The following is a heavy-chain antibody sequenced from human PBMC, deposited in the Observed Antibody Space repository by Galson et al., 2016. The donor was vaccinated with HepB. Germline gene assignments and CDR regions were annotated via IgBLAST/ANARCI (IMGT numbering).Heavy chain of an antibody. J-gene: IGHJ4*02. CDR3: ARAPVILDGWNLSPFDF. CDR2: ISAYNGNT. V-gene: IGHV1-18*01. Sequence: SVKVSCRASGYAFASYGISWVREAPGQGLEWMGWISAYNGNTNYAQKLQGRVAMTTDTSTNTAYMELRRLRSDDTAIYYCARAPVILDGWNLSPFDFWGQGTLVTVSS. CDR1: GYAFASYG. D-gene: IGHD1-1*01.